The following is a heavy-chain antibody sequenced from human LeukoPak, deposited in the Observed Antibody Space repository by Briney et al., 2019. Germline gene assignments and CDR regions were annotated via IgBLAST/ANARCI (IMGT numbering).Heavy chain of an antibody. V-gene: IGHV3-23*01. CDR1: GFTFSSYA. D-gene: IGHD2-2*01. Sequence: GGSLRLSCAASGFTFSSYAMSWVRQAPGKGLEWVSAISGSGDSTYYADSVKGRFTISRDNSKNTLYLQMNSLRAEDTAVYYCAKVGGYQLLWYNWFDPWGQGTLVTVSS. J-gene: IGHJ5*02. CDR2: ISGSGDST. CDR3: AKVGGYQLLWYNWFDP.